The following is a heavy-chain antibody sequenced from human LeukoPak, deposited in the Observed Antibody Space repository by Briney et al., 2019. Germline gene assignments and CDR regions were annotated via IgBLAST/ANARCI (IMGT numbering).Heavy chain of an antibody. V-gene: IGHV1-46*01. Sequence: GASVKVSCKASGYTFTSYYMHWVRQAPGQGLEWMGIINPSGGSTSYAQKFQGRVTMTRDMSTSTVYMELSSLRSEGTAVYYCARADGIAAAGTGDYYYYYMDVWGKGTTVTVSS. D-gene: IGHD6-13*01. CDR2: INPSGGST. CDR3: ARADGIAAAGTGDYYYYYMDV. J-gene: IGHJ6*03. CDR1: GYTFTSYY.